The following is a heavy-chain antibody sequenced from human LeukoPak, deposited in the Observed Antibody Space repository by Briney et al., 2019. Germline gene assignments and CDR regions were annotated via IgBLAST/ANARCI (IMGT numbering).Heavy chain of an antibody. CDR1: GFTFDDYA. V-gene: IGHV3-9*01. CDR3: AKDKETSSGWEGPFDY. CDR2: ISWNSGSI. J-gene: IGHJ4*02. Sequence: GRSLRLSCAASGFTFDDYAMHWARQAPGKGLEWVSGISWNSGSIGYADSVKGRFTISRDNAKNSLYLQMNSLRAEDTALYYCAKDKETSSGWEGPFDYWGQGTLVTVSS. D-gene: IGHD6-19*01.